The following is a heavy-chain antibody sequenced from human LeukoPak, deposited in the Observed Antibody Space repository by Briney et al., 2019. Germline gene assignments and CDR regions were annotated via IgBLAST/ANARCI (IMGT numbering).Heavy chain of an antibody. D-gene: IGHD2/OR15-2a*01. CDR3: AKPKREYFYFYFMDV. CDR1: GFTFSNYG. CDR2: ISFDGTDE. V-gene: IGHV3-30*18. J-gene: IGHJ6*03. Sequence: GRSLRLSCAASGFTFSNYGLHWVRQAPGKGLEWVSLISFDGTDEYYADSVKGRFTISRDDSKNTLYLQMNSLRFDDTAVYYCAKPKREYFYFYFMDVWGKGTTVTVSS.